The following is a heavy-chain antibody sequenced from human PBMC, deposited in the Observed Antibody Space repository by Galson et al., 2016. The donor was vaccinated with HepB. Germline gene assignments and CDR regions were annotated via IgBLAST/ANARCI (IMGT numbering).Heavy chain of an antibody. J-gene: IGHJ5*02. CDR1: GGSISSSSYY. D-gene: IGHD2-21*01. CDR2: IYVSGTT. CDR3: ARGGDRAWPPDNRFDP. V-gene: IGHV4-39*01. Sequence: TLSLTCTVSGGSISSSSYYWGWIRQPPGKGLDCIGTIYVSGTTYYNPSLKRQVTMSIDTSKNQFSLKLASVTAADTAVYYCARGGDRAWPPDNRFDPWGQGILVTVSS.